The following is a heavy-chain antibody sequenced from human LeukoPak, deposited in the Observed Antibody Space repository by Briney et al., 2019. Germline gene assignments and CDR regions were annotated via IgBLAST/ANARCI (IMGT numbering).Heavy chain of an antibody. CDR1: GITFSIYW. Sequence: GSLRLSCAASGITFSIYWMHWVRQAPGKGLVWVSRINSDGSSAIYADSVKGRFTFSRDNAKNTLYLQMNSLRAEDTAVYYCVRDKFGTLIYGSSCFDSWGQGTLVTVSS. CDR3: VRDKFGTLIYGSSCFDS. V-gene: IGHV3-74*01. D-gene: IGHD6-6*01. J-gene: IGHJ4*02. CDR2: INSDGSSA.